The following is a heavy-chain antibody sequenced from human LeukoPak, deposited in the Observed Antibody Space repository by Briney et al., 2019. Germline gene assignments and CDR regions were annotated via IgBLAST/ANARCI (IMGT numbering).Heavy chain of an antibody. CDR1: GFTFSSYA. V-gene: IGHV3-23*01. Sequence: QPGGSLRLSCEASGFTFSSYAMSRVRQAPGKGLEWVSSISDSGGSTFYADSVKGRFTISRDNSKNTLYLQMNSLRAEDTAIYFCAKRMGDYWGQGTLVTVSS. CDR2: ISDSGGST. J-gene: IGHJ4*02. D-gene: IGHD2-8*01. CDR3: AKRMGDY.